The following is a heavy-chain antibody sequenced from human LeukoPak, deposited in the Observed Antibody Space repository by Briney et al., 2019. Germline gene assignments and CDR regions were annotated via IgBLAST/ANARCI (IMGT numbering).Heavy chain of an antibody. CDR1: GGSISSGDYY. Sequence: SETLSLTCTVSGGSISSGDYYWSWIRQPPGKGLEWIGYIYYNGSTYYNPSLKSRVTISVDTSKNQFSPKLSSVTAADTAVYYCARSGDSSGYYGFFDYWGQGTLVTVSS. CDR2: IYYNGST. V-gene: IGHV4-30-4*01. CDR3: ARSGDSSGYYGFFDY. D-gene: IGHD3-22*01. J-gene: IGHJ4*02.